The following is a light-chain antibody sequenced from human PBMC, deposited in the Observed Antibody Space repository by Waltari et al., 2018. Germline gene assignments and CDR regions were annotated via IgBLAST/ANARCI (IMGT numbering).Light chain of an antibody. CDR1: SSDVGLFNR. J-gene: IGLJ2*01. CDR3: SSHTRRNTLI. V-gene: IGLV2-18*02. Sequence: QSALTQTPSVSGSPGQSVTISCTGTSSDVGLFNRAPWYQQAPGTAPKLIIYEVVIRPSGVPNRFSGAKSGNTASLTISGLQAEDQADYYCSSHTRRNTLIFGGGTKVTVL. CDR2: EVV.